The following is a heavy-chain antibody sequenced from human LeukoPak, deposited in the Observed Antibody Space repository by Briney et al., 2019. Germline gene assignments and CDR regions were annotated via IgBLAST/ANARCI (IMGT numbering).Heavy chain of an antibody. CDR3: ARVPPSYYYYYMDV. J-gene: IGHJ6*03. CDR2: INAGNGNT. V-gene: IGHV1-3*01. CDR1: GYTFTSYA. Sequence: GASVKVSCKASGYTFTSYAMHWVRQAPGQRLEWMGWINAGNGNTKYSQKFQGRVTITRDTSASTAYMELSSLRSEDTAVYYCARVPPSYYYYYMDVWGKGTTVTVSS.